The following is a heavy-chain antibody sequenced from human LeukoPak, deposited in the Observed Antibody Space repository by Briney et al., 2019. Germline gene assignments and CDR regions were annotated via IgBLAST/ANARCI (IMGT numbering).Heavy chain of an antibody. CDR3: CRDMLIGGCFDP. D-gene: IGHD3-16*01. CDR2: TYYRSKWNN. CDR1: GESVSIDSAA. J-gene: IGHJ5*02. V-gene: IGHV6-1*01. Sequence: SQTLSLTCAISGESVSIDSAAWNWIRQSPSRGLEWLGRTYYRSKWNNDYAVSVKSRITINTDTSKNQFSLQLNSVTPEDTAEYYCCRDMLIGGCFDPWGQGTLVTVSS.